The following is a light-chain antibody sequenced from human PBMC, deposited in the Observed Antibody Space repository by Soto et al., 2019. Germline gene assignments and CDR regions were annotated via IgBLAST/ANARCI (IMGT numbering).Light chain of an antibody. J-gene: IGKJ2*01. CDR2: AAS. CDR1: QSISSY. CDR3: QQSYSTLPT. V-gene: IGKV1-39*01. Sequence: DIQMTQSPSSLSASVGDRVTITCRASQSISSYLNWYQQKPGKAPKLLIYAASSLQSGVPSRFSSSGSGTDFTLTISSLQPEDFATYYCQQSYSTLPTFGQGTKLEIK.